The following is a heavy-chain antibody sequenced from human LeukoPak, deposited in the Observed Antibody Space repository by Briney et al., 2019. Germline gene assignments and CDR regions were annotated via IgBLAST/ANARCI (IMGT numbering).Heavy chain of an antibody. D-gene: IGHD3-3*01. CDR1: GGSFSGYY. V-gene: IGHV4-34*01. CDR3: ARGAPAYYDFWSGPDH. CDR2: INHSGST. Sequence: PSETLSLTCAVYGGSFSGYYWSWIRQPPGKGLEWIGEINHSGSTNYNPSLKSRVTISVDTSKNQFSLKLSSVTAADTAVYYCARGAPAYYDFWSGPDHWGQGTLVTVSS. J-gene: IGHJ4*02.